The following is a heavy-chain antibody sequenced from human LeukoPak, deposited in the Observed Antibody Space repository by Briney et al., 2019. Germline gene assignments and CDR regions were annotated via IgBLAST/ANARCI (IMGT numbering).Heavy chain of an antibody. V-gene: IGHV3-7*01. D-gene: IGHD1-1*01. CDR2: IKEDGSEK. J-gene: IGHJ3*02. CDR1: GFTFSSYW. CDR3: ARGNAHAFDI. Sequence: GGSLRLSCAASGFTFSSYWLSWVRQAPGKGLEWVANIKEDGSEKDYVDSVKGRFTISRDNAKNSLYLQMNSLRAEDTAVYFCARGNAHAFDIWGQGTMVTVSS.